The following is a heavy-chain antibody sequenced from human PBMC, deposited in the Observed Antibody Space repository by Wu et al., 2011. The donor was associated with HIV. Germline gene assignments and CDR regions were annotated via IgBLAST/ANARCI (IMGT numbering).Heavy chain of an antibody. CDR1: GSTFSGYA. J-gene: IGHJ6*03. V-gene: IGHV1-69*14. Sequence: QVQLVQSGAEVKKAGSSVKVSCKASGSTFSGYAVSWVRQAPGQGLEWMGGILPMFGSTNYARKFQGRVTITADKSATTVYLELRSLRSEDTAMYYCARSGVSAEYYFYYMNVWGKGTTVTVLL. CDR2: ILPMFGST. D-gene: IGHD2-2*01. CDR3: ARSGVSAEYYFYYMNV.